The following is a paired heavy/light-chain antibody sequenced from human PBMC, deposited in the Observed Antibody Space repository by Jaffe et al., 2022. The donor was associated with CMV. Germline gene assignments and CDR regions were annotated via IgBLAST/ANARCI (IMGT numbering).Light chain of an antibody. Sequence: DIVMTQSPLSLPVTPGEPASISCRSSQSLLHSNGYNYLDWYLQKPGKSPQLLIYLGSNRASGVPDRFSGSGSGTDFTLKISRVEAEDVGVYYCMQALQTSFTFGPGTKVDIK. CDR2: LGS. CDR3: MQALQTSFT. V-gene: IGKV2-28*01. J-gene: IGKJ3*01. CDR1: QSLLHSNGYNY.
Heavy chain of an antibody. Sequence: QVQLVQSGAEVKKPGSSVKVSCKASGGTFSSYAISWVRQAPGQGLEWMGGIIPIFGTANYAQKFQGRVTITADESTSTAYMELSSLRSEDTAVYYCASPAVDRSTSYFLYGMDVWGQGTTVTVSS. J-gene: IGHJ6*02. V-gene: IGHV1-69*01. CDR2: IIPIFGTA. CDR3: ASPAVDRSTSYFLYGMDV. D-gene: IGHD2-2*01. CDR1: GGTFSSYA.